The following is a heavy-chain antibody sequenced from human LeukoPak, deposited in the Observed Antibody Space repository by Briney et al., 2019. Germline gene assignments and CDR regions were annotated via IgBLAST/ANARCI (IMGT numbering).Heavy chain of an antibody. CDR3: AKDPQNFGSGYY. CDR1: GFTFSSYA. Sequence: PGGSLRLSCAASGFTFSSYAMSWVRLAPGKGLEWVSAISGSGGSTYYADSVKGRFTISRDNSKNTLYLQMNSLRAEDTAVYYCAKDPQNFGSGYYWGQGTLVTVSS. CDR2: ISGSGGST. D-gene: IGHD3-10*01. J-gene: IGHJ4*02. V-gene: IGHV3-23*01.